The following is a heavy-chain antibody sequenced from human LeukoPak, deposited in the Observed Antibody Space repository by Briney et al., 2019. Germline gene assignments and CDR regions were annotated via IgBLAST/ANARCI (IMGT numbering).Heavy chain of an antibody. Sequence: GGSLRLSCAASGFTFSSYAMHWVRQAPGKGLEWVAVISYDGSNKYYADSVKGRFTISRDNSKNTLYLQMNSLRAEDTAVYYCARDGYSSGVIIYDWGQGTLVTVSS. CDR2: ISYDGSNK. J-gene: IGHJ4*02. D-gene: IGHD6-19*01. CDR3: ARDGYSSGVIIYD. V-gene: IGHV3-30-3*01. CDR1: GFTFSSYA.